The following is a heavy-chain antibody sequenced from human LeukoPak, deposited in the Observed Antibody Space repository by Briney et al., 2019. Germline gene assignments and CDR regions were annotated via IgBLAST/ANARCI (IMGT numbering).Heavy chain of an antibody. CDR3: APSGIVGATLPVY. Sequence: VASVKVSCKASGGTFSSYTISWVRQAPGQGLEWMGRIIPILGIANYAQKFQGRVTITADKSTSTAYMELSSLRSEDTAVYYCAPSGIVGATLPVYWGQGTLVTVSS. V-gene: IGHV1-69*02. CDR2: IIPILGIA. CDR1: GGTFSSYT. D-gene: IGHD1-26*01. J-gene: IGHJ4*02.